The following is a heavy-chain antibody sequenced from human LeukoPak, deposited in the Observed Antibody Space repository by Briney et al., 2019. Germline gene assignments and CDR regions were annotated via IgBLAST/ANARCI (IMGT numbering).Heavy chain of an antibody. CDR2: IYSGGST. V-gene: IGHV3-53*01. D-gene: IGHD3-10*01. CDR1: GFTVSNNY. Sequence: GGSLRLSCAASGFTVSNNYMSWVRQAPGRGLEWVSVIYSGGSTYYADSVKGRFTVSRDNSKNTLYLQMNSLRAEDTAVYYCAKSYYYGSGSYYNDAFDIWGQGTMVTVSS. CDR3: AKSYYYGSGSYYNDAFDI. J-gene: IGHJ3*02.